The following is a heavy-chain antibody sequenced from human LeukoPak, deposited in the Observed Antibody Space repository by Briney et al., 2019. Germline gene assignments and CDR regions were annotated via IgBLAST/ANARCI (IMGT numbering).Heavy chain of an antibody. Sequence: SETLSLTCTVSGGSISSSSYYWGWIRQPPGKGLEWIGYIYYSGSTYYNPSLKSRVTISVDTSKNQFSLKLSSVTAADTAVYYCARAGGGDLKFDYWGQGTLVTVSS. CDR1: GGSISSSSYY. D-gene: IGHD2-21*02. V-gene: IGHV4-30-4*08. CDR2: IYYSGST. J-gene: IGHJ4*02. CDR3: ARAGGGDLKFDY.